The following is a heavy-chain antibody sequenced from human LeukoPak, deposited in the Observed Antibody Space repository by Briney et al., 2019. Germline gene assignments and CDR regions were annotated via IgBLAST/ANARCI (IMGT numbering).Heavy chain of an antibody. Sequence: GASVKVSCKASGGTFSSYAISWVRQAPGQGLERMGGIIPIFGTANYAQKLQGRVTMTTDTSTSTAYMELRSLRSDDTAVYYCARDDGGDGYNGPLHYFDYWGQGTLVTVSS. CDR2: IIPIFGTA. CDR1: GGTFSSYA. CDR3: ARDDGGDGYNGPLHYFDY. J-gene: IGHJ4*02. D-gene: IGHD5-24*01. V-gene: IGHV1-69*05.